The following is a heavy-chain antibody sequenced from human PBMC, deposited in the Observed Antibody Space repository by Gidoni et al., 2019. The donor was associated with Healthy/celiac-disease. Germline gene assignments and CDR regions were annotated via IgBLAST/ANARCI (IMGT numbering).Heavy chain of an antibody. CDR3: AKWGITFGGVIVYRDWYFDL. CDR2: ISGSGGST. V-gene: IGHV3-23*01. D-gene: IGHD3-16*02. Sequence: EVQLLESGGGLVQPGGSLRLSCAASGFTFSSYAMSWVRQAPGKGLEWVSAISGSGGSTYYADSVKGRFTISRDNSKNTLYLQMNSLRAEDTAVYYCAKWGITFGGVIVYRDWYFDLWGRGTLVTVSS. CDR1: GFTFSSYA. J-gene: IGHJ2*01.